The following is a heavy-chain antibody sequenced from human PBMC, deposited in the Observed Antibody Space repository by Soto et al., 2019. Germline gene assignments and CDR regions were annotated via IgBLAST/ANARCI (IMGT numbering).Heavy chain of an antibody. J-gene: IGHJ6*02. CDR3: ARWGRFYDILTGPRSYYYGMDV. V-gene: IGHV4-59*08. Sequence: SETLSLTCTVSGGSISGYYWSWIRQPPGKGLEWIGYFYNRGSTNINPSLKSRVTVSVDTSKNQFSLKLTSVIAADTAVYYCARWGRFYDILTGPRSYYYGMDVWRQGTTDPVSS. CDR2: FYNRGST. D-gene: IGHD3-9*01. CDR1: GGSISGYY.